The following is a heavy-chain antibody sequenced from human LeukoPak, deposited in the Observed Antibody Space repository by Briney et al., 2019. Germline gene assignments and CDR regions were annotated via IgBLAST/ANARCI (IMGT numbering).Heavy chain of an antibody. D-gene: IGHD4-17*01. J-gene: IGHJ4*02. Sequence: KPGGSLRLSCAASGFTFSGYRMNWVRQAPGKGLEWVSSISSYSYIYYADSVKGRFTISRDNAKNSLYLQMNSLRAEDTAVYYCARDQGNLYGDFDYWGQGTLVTVSS. CDR1: GFTFSGYR. CDR3: ARDQGNLYGDFDY. V-gene: IGHV3-21*01. CDR2: ISSYSYI.